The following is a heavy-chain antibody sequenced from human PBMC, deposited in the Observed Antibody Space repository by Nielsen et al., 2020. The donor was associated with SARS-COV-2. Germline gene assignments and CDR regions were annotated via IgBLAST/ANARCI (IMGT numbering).Heavy chain of an antibody. CDR2: IYYRGST. Sequence: SETLSPTCTASGGSISSGDYYWTWVRQSPGAGLEWIGYIYYRGSTRYNPSLKSRVTMSIDTSKNHFSLELSSVTAADTAVYYCARGTDFGLYWGQGTLVTVSS. CDR1: GGSISSGDYY. CDR3: ARGTDFGLY. V-gene: IGHV4-30-4*08. D-gene: IGHD3-10*01. J-gene: IGHJ4*02.